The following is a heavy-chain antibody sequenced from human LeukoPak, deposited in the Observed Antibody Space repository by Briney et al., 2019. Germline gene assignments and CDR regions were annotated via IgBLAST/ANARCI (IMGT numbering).Heavy chain of an antibody. CDR1: GFTFSNYG. CDR3: VRGGYPVGY. J-gene: IGHJ4*02. CDR2: ISKDGSDK. D-gene: IGHD4-23*01. V-gene: IGHV3-30*03. Sequence: QAGGSLRLSRAASGFTFSNYGMHWVRQAPGKGPEWVAVISKDGSDKHYADSVKGRFTISKDNSKNMLYLQVNSLSDEDTAVYYCVRGGYPVGYWGQGTLVTVSS.